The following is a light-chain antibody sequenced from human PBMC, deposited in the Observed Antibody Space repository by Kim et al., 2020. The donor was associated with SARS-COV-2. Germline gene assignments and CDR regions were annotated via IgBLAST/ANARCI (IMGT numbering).Light chain of an antibody. J-gene: IGKJ1*01. CDR2: AES. V-gene: IGKV1-8*01. CDR1: QGISSY. Sequence: ASTGDRGTITCRASQGISSYLAWYQQKPGEAPKLLIYAESTLQSGVPSRCSGSGSGTDFTLTISCLQSEDFATYYCQQYYSYPWTFGQGTKVEIK. CDR3: QQYYSYPWT.